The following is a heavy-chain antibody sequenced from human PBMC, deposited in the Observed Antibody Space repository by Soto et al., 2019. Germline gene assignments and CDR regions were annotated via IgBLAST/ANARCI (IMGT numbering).Heavy chain of an antibody. Sequence: ASVKVSCKASGYTFTGYYMHWVRQAPGQGLEWMGWINPNSGGTNYAQKFQGWVTMTRDTSISTAYMELSRLRSDDTAVYYCARGRTYYYDSSGYYYRGFDYWGQGTLVTVSS. J-gene: IGHJ4*02. D-gene: IGHD3-22*01. CDR3: ARGRTYYYDSSGYYYRGFDY. CDR2: INPNSGGT. V-gene: IGHV1-2*04. CDR1: GYTFTGYY.